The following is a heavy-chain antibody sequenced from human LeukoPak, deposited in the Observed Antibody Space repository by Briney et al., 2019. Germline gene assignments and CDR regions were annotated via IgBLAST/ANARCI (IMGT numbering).Heavy chain of an antibody. CDR1: GFTFDDYA. V-gene: IGHV3-9*01. D-gene: IGHD4-17*01. J-gene: IGHJ6*02. CDR3: AKDMGYGDSTVSMDV. CDR2: ISWNSGSI. Sequence: GRSLRLSCAASGFTFDDYAMHWVRQAPGKGLEWVSGISWNSGSIGYADSVKGRFTISRDNAKNSLYLQMNSLRAEDTALYYCAKDMGYGDSTVSMDVWGQGTTVTVSS.